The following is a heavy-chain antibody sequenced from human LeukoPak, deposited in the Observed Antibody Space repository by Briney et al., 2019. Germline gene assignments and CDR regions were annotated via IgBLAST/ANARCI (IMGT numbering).Heavy chain of an antibody. D-gene: IGHD5-12*01. CDR1: GGSFSGYY. V-gene: IGHV4-34*01. Sequence: SETLSLTCAVYGGSFSGYYWSWNRQSPGKGLEWIGEINHSGSANYNPSLKSRVTISVDTSKNQFSLKLSSVTAADTAVYYCARADIVATIGGYYYYMDVWGKGTTVTVSS. CDR3: ARADIVATIGGYYYYMDV. J-gene: IGHJ6*03. CDR2: INHSGSA.